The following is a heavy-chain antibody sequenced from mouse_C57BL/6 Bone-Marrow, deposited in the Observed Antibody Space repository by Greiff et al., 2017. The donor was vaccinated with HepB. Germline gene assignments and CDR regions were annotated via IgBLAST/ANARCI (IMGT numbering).Heavy chain of an antibody. D-gene: IGHD1-1*01. CDR3: ARHEDRLPHYYGSSLDY. V-gene: IGHV1-62-2*01. Sequence: QVQLQQSGAELVKPGASVKLSCKASGYTFTEYTIHWVKQRSGQGLEWIGWFYPGSGSIKYNEKFKDKATLTADKSSSTVYMELSRLTSEDSAVYFCARHEDRLPHYYGSSLDYWGQGTTLTVSS. J-gene: IGHJ2*01. CDR2: FYPGSGSI. CDR1: GYTFTEYT.